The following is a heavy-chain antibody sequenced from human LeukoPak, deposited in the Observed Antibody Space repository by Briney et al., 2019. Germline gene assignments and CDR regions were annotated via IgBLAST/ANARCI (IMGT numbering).Heavy chain of an antibody. V-gene: IGHV4-34*01. CDR1: GGSFSGYY. D-gene: IGHD2-8*01. CDR3: ARARRYCTNGVCYRYYYYYMDV. Sequence: SETLSLTCAVYGGSFSGYYWSWIRQPPGKGLEWIGEINHSGSTNYNPSLKSRVTISVDTPKNQFSLKLSSVTAADTAVYYCARARRYCTNGVCYRYYYYYMDVWGKGTTVTVSS. J-gene: IGHJ6*03. CDR2: INHSGST.